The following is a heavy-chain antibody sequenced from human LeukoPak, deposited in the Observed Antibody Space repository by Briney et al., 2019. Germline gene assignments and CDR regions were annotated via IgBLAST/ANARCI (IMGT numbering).Heavy chain of an antibody. CDR1: GGSISSYY. V-gene: IGHV4-59*08. CDR2: IYYSGST. D-gene: IGHD5-18*01. CDR3: ARGLGGSYGAWYAFDF. J-gene: IGHJ3*01. Sequence: PSETLSLTCTVSGGSISSYYWSWIRQPPGKRLEWIGYIYYSGSTNYNPSLKSRVTISVDTSKNHFSRKLSSVTAADTAVYYCARGLGGSYGAWYAFDFCGQGTMVTVSS.